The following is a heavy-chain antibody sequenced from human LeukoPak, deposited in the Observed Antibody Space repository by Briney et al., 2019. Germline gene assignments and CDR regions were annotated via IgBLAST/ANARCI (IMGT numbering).Heavy chain of an antibody. V-gene: IGHV1-18*01. CDR3: ARDLVVGASDAYNEYFQH. CDR1: GYTFTSYG. Sequence: ASVKVSCTASGYTFTSYGISWVRQAPGQGLEWMGWISAYNGNTNYAQKLQGRVTMTTDTSTSTAYMELRSLRSDDTAVYYCARDLVVGASDAYNEYFQHWGQGTLVTVSS. D-gene: IGHD1-26*01. J-gene: IGHJ1*01. CDR2: ISAYNGNT.